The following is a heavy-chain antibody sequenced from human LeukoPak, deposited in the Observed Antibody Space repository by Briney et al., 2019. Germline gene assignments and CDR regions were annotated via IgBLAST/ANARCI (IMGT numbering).Heavy chain of an antibody. D-gene: IGHD5-18*01. V-gene: IGHV3-30*18. J-gene: IGHJ2*01. CDR3: AKDADTATIIYWYFDL. CDR2: ISDDGSNT. Sequence: HGGSLRLSCAASGFTLSSSRMHWVRQAPGKGLEWVAVISDDGSNTYYADSVKGRFTISRDNSKNTLYLQMNSLRAEDTAVYYCAKDADTATIIYWYFDLWGRGTLVTVSS. CDR1: GFTLSSSR.